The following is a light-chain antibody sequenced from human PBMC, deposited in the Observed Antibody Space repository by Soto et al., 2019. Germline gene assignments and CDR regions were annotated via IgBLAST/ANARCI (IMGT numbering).Light chain of an antibody. CDR2: AAS. CDR3: QQSYSTLGT. V-gene: IGKV1-39*01. J-gene: IGKJ1*01. CDR1: QSISSY. Sequence: DIPMTQSPSSLSASVRDRVTITCRASQSISSYLNWYQQKPGKPPKLLIYAASSLQSGVPSRFSGSGSGTDFTLTISSLQPEDFATYYCQQSYSTLGTFGQGTKVEIK.